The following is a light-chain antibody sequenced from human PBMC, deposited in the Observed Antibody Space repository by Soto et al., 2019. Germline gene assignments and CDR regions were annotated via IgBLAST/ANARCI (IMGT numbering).Light chain of an antibody. Sequence: NFMLTQPHSMSESPGKTVTISCTRSSGNIASNYVQWYQQRPGSSPTTVIYEDNQRPSGVPDRFSGSIDSSSNSASLTISGLKTEDEADYYCQSYDTSSVVFGGGTKLTV. CDR1: SGNIASNY. J-gene: IGLJ2*01. CDR2: EDN. CDR3: QSYDTSSVV. V-gene: IGLV6-57*01.